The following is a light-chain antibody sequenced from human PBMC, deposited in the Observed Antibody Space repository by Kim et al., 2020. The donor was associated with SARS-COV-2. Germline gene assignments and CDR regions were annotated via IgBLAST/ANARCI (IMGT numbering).Light chain of an antibody. V-gene: IGKV4-1*01. CDR2: FAS. CDR3: QQYYDTPLT. CDR1: QTVLYSPDNRSY. J-gene: IGKJ4*01. Sequence: DIVMTQSPDSLAVSLGERATINCKSSQTVLYSPDNRSYLAWFQQKPGQPPKLLISFASTRESGVPDRFSGSGSGTDFTLTISSLQAEDGAVYHCQQYYDTPLTFGGGTKLEI.